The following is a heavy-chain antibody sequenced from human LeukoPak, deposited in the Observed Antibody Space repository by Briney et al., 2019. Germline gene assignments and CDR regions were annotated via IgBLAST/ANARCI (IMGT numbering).Heavy chain of an antibody. D-gene: IGHD6-19*01. CDR1: GFTFSSYA. CDR2: ISGSGGST. V-gene: IGHV3-23*01. CDR3: AKDGKQWLVRGYVDY. Sequence: GGTLRLSCAASGFTFSSYAMSWVRQAPGKGLEWVSAISGSGGSTYYADSVEGRFTISRDNSKSTLYLQMNSLRAEDTAVYYCAKDGKQWLVRGYVDYWGQGTLVTVSS. J-gene: IGHJ4*02.